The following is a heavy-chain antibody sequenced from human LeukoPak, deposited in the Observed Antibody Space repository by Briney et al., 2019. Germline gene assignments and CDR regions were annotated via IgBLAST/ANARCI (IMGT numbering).Heavy chain of an antibody. CDR3: ARESDYGDYGAFDI. Sequence: SETLSLTCTVSGGSISSYYWSWIRQPPGKGLEWIGYIYYSGSTNYNPSLKSRVTISVDTSKNQFSLKLSSVTAAETAVYYCARESDYGDYGAFDIWGQGTMVTVSS. CDR2: IYYSGST. V-gene: IGHV4-59*01. CDR1: GGSISSYY. D-gene: IGHD4-17*01. J-gene: IGHJ3*02.